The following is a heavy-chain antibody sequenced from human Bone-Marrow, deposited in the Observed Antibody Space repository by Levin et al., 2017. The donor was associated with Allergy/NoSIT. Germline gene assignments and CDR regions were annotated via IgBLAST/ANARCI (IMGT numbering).Heavy chain of an antibody. CDR1: GTYVSSSS. Sequence: SQTLSLTCTVSGTYVSSSSWSWIRQSPGKGLEWIGYVYYTTSTNYNPSLTSRVTISVDTSENQVSLRLNSVTAADTATYYCARAHLWGEFPYFFDVWGQGNLVTVSS. CDR3: ARAHLWGEFPYFFDV. V-gene: IGHV4-59*02. J-gene: IGHJ4*02. CDR2: VYYTTST. D-gene: IGHD3-16*01.